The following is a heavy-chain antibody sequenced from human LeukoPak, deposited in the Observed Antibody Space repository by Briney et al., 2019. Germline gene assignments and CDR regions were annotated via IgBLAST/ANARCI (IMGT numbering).Heavy chain of an antibody. CDR1: GGTFSSYA. D-gene: IGHD3-9*01. CDR2: IIPIFGTA. J-gene: IGHJ3*02. CDR3: ARATIDILTGYYKIDAFDI. V-gene: IGHV1-69*01. Sequence: SSVKLSCKASGGTFSSYAISSVRQVPGQRLEWMGGIIPIFGTANYAQKFKGRVTITADESTRTAYMELSSMRSEDTGVYYCARATIDILTGYYKIDAFDIWGEGKMVTVSS.